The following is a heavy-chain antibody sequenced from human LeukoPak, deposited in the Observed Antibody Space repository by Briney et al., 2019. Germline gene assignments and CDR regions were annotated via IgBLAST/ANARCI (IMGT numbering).Heavy chain of an antibody. D-gene: IGHD3-10*01. CDR2: ISSSSSYI. CDR1: GFTFSSYS. V-gene: IGHV3-21*01. CDR3: ARSGGTYYFDY. J-gene: IGHJ4*02. Sequence: PGGSLRLSCAASGFTFSSYSMNWVRQAPGKGLEWVSSISSSSSYIYYADSVKGRFTISRDNAKNSLYLQMNSLGAEDTAVYYCARSGGTYYFDYWGQGTLVTVSS.